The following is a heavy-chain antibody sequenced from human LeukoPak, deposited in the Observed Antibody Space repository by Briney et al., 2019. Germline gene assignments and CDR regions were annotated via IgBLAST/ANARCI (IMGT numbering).Heavy chain of an antibody. Sequence: GGSLRLSCAASGFTVSSNYMSWVRQAPGKGLEWVSVIYSGGSTYYADSVKGRFTISRDNSKNTLYLQMNSLRAEDTAVYYCARDLDWPEEKSDYWGQGTLVTVSS. CDR3: ARDLDWPEEKSDY. CDR1: GFTVSSNY. D-gene: IGHD3-9*01. J-gene: IGHJ4*02. V-gene: IGHV3-66*01. CDR2: IYSGGST.